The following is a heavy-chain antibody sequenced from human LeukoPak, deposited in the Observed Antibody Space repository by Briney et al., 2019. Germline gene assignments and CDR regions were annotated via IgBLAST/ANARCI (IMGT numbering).Heavy chain of an antibody. D-gene: IGHD6-13*01. V-gene: IGHV3-48*03. CDR2: ISSSGSTI. Sequence: RGSLRPSCAASGFTFSSYEMNWVRQAPGKGLEWVSYISSSGSTIYYADSVKGRFTISRDNAKNSLYLQMNSLRAEDTAVYYCARVISSSLYYYYGMDVWGKGTTVTVSS. CDR1: GFTFSSYE. CDR3: ARVISSSLYYYYGMDV. J-gene: IGHJ6*04.